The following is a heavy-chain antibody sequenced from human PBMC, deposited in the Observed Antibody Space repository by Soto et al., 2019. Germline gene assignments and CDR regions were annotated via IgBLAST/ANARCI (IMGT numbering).Heavy chain of an antibody. D-gene: IGHD3-22*01. CDR3: ARDYYDSSDYTTNWFDP. CDR1: GCSIPSTFYY. Sequence: SDTLSLTCTVYGCSIPSTFYYWAWIRQPPGKGLEWIGSIYHTGNTYYNPSLRSRVTISVDTSKNQFSLKLTSVTAADTAVYYCARDYYDSSDYTTNWFDPWGQGTLVTVS. J-gene: IGHJ5*02. V-gene: IGHV4-39*01. CDR2: IYHTGNT.